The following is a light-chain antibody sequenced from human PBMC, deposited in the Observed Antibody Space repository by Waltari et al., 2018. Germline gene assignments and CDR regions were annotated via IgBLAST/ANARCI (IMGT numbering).Light chain of an antibody. CDR3: QQYNSYSRT. J-gene: IGKJ1*01. CDR1: QSISSW. V-gene: IGKV1-5*03. CDR2: KAS. Sequence: DIQMTQSPSTLSASVGDRVTITCRASQSISSWLAWYQQKPGKAPKLLFYKASSLESGVPSIFIGSGSRTEFTLTISSLQPDDFATYYCQQYNSYSRTFGQGTKVEIK.